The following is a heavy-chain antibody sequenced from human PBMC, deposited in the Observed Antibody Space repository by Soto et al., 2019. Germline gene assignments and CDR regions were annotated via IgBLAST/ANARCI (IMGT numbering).Heavy chain of an antibody. CDR1: VGSIGRYY. CDR3: ARAHRMITTANWFDP. J-gene: IGHJ5*02. CDR2: IYYSGST. D-gene: IGHD3-16*01. V-gene: IGHV4-59*01. Sequence: PSETLSLTGTVSVGSIGRYYGSWIRQPPGKGLEWIGYIYYSGSTNYNPSLKSRVTISVDTSKNQFSLKLSSVTAADTEVYYCARAHRMITTANWFDPRGQETLVTVSS.